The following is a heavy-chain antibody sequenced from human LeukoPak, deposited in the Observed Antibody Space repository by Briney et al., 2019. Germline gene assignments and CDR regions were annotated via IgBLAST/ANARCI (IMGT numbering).Heavy chain of an antibody. J-gene: IGHJ4*02. V-gene: IGHV1-46*01. CDR1: GYTFTSNY. CDR2: IYPRDGST. CDR3: ARDQEGFDY. Sequence: GASVKVSCKASGYTFTSNYIHWVRQAPGQGLEWMGMIYPRDGSTSYAQKFQGRVTVTRDTSTRTVHMELSGLRSEDTAVYYCARDQEGFDYWGRGTLVTVSS.